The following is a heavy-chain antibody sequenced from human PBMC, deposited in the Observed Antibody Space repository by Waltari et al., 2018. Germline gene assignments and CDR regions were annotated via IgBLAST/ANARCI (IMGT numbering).Heavy chain of an antibody. CDR3: GRSYDFWSGYPLDY. Sequence: VQLQVSGPGLVKPSETLSLTCAVSGDSINNYYWNWIQQPPGKELEWIGYIAYNGRTNYNPSLKSRVTISVDTSKTQFSLKLTSVTAADTAVYYCGRSYDFWSGYPLDYWGPGSLVTVSS. V-gene: IGHV4-59*01. D-gene: IGHD3-3*01. J-gene: IGHJ4*02. CDR1: GDSINNYY. CDR2: IAYNGRT.